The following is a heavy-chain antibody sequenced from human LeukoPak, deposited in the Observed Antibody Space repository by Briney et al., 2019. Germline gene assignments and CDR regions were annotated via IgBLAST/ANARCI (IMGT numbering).Heavy chain of an antibody. J-gene: IGHJ4*02. Sequence: PGGSLRLSCAASGFTFSSYSMNWVRQAPGKGLEWVSSISSSSSYIYYADSVKGRFTISRDNAKNSLYLQMNSLRAEDTAVYYCASSAISYYYDSSGSNWGQGTLVTVSS. V-gene: IGHV3-21*01. CDR2: ISSSSSYI. CDR1: GFTFSSYS. CDR3: ASSAISYYYDSSGSN. D-gene: IGHD3-22*01.